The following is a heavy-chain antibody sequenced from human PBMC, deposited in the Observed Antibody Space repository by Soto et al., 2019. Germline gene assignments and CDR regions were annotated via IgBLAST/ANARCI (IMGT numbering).Heavy chain of an antibody. CDR2: IIPIFGTV. J-gene: IGHJ3*02. CDR3: TLTTHRTTRDAFDI. Sequence: SVKVSCKASGGTFSNYPISWVRQAPGQGLEWMGGIIPIFGTVNYAQKFQGRVTITADESTSTAYMELSSLRAEDTALYYCTLTTHRTTRDAFDIWGQGTMVTVSS. D-gene: IGHD1-26*01. CDR1: GGTFSNYP. V-gene: IGHV1-69*13.